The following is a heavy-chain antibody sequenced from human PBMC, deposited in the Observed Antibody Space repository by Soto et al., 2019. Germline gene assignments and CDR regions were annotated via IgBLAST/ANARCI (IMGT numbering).Heavy chain of an antibody. D-gene: IGHD1-7*01. J-gene: IGHJ4*02. CDR1: GGSISIDR. CDR2: IFASGRT. V-gene: IGHV4-4*07. CDR3: TRRTFGTTGPFY. Sequence: SESMSLTSTVSGGSISIDRWSWVRQPAGKGLEWIGRIFASGRTNYNPSLQSRVTMSVDTSKTQFSLTMTSLAAAYTSVYYCTRRTFGTTGPFYWGQGIPVTVSS.